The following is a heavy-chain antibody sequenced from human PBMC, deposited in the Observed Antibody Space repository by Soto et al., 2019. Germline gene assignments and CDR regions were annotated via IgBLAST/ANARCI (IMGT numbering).Heavy chain of an antibody. D-gene: IGHD6-13*01. J-gene: IGHJ4*02. Sequence: QVQLVESGGGVVQPGRSLRLSCAASGFTFSSYAMHWVRQAPGKGLEWVAVISYDGSNKYYADSVKGRFTISRDNSKNPLYLQMNSLRAEDTAVYYCARGSSSSFDYWGQGTLVTVSS. CDR2: ISYDGSNK. CDR3: ARGSSSSFDY. CDR1: GFTFSSYA. V-gene: IGHV3-30-3*01.